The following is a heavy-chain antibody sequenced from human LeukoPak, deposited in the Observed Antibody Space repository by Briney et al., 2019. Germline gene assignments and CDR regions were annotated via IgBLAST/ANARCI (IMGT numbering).Heavy chain of an antibody. CDR3: ARGPYSNFDY. Sequence: GGSLRLSCAASGFTFSNNWMRWVRQTPGKGLEWVSSISSSSSYIYYADPVKGRFTISRDNAKNSLYLQMNSLRAEDTAVYYCARGPYSNFDYWDRGTLVTVSS. V-gene: IGHV3-21*01. D-gene: IGHD4-11*01. CDR1: GFTFSNNW. CDR2: ISSSSSYI. J-gene: IGHJ4*02.